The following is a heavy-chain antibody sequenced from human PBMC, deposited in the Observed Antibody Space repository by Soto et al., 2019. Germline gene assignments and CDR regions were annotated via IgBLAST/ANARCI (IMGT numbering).Heavy chain of an antibody. J-gene: IGHJ6*02. D-gene: IGHD1-26*01. V-gene: IGHV3-11*01. Sequence: GGSLRLSCAASGFTFSAYYMSWTRQATGEGLEWVSYVSSSGSTRYYADPVKGRFAISSDNAKNSLYLQMKSLRAEDTAVYYCTRAQSGSSPAFNYYGMDVSGLGTTVTVSS. CDR1: GFTFSAYY. CDR3: TRAQSGSSPAFNYYGMDV. CDR2: VSSSGSTR.